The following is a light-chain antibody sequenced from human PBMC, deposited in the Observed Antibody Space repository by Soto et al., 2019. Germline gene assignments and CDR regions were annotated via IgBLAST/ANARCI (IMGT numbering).Light chain of an antibody. Sequence: QSALTQPASVSGSPGQSITISCTGTSSDIGRYKFVSWYQHHPGKAPKLLIYDVTNRPSGVSYRFSGSKSGNTASLTISGLQADDEAVYYCCSYSTTMANVFGTGTKLTVL. J-gene: IGLJ1*01. CDR2: DVT. V-gene: IGLV2-14*03. CDR3: CSYSTTMANV. CDR1: SSDIGRYKF.